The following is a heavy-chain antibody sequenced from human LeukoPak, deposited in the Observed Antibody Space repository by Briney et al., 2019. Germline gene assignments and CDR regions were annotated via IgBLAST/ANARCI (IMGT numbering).Heavy chain of an antibody. J-gene: IGHJ4*02. CDR2: IRSKAYGGTT. CDR3: TKPYYYDSSGYHSPDY. Sequence: PGGSLRLSCAASGFTFSIYTMSWVRQAPGKGLEWVGFIRSKAYGGTTEYAASVKGRFTISRDDSKSIAYLRMNSLKTEDTAVYYCTKPYYYDSSGYHSPDYWGQGTLVTVSS. D-gene: IGHD3-22*01. V-gene: IGHV3-49*04. CDR1: GFTFSIYT.